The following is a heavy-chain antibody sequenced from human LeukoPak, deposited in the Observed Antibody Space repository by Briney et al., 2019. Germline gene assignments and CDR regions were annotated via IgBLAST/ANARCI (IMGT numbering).Heavy chain of an antibody. CDR1: GYTFTGYY. D-gene: IGHD6-19*01. J-gene: IGHJ4*02. CDR3: ARGRIAVAGY. V-gene: IGHV1-2*02. CDR2: INPNSGGA. Sequence: GASVKVSCKASGYTFTGYYMHWVRQAPGQGLEWMGWINPNSGGANYAQKFRGRVTMTRDTSISTAYMELSRLRSDDTAVYYCARGRIAVAGYWGQGTLVTVSS.